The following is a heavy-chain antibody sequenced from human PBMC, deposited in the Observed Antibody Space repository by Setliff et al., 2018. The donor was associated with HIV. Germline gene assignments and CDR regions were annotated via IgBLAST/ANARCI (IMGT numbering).Heavy chain of an antibody. CDR3: AREIPYSYGGRGHPL. V-gene: IGHV4-39*01. D-gene: IGHD3-22*01. J-gene: IGHJ4*02. CDR1: GGSISSSSYY. Sequence: SETLSLTCTVSGGSISSSSYYWGWIRQPPGKGLEWIGSIYYRGSTYYNPSLKSRVTISVDTSENQFSLRLNSVTAADTAVYYCAREIPYSYGGRGHPLWGQGTLVTVSS. CDR2: IYYRGST.